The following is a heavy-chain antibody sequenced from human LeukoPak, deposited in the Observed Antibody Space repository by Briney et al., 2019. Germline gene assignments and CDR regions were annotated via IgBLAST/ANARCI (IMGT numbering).Heavy chain of an antibody. D-gene: IGHD3-22*01. J-gene: IGHJ3*02. CDR1: GYTFTSYG. Sequence: ASVKVSCKASGYTFTSYGISWVRQAPGQGLEWMGRIIPILGIANYAQKFQGRVTITADKSTSTAYMELSSLRSEDTAVYYCARGYDSSGYPEDDAFDIWGQGTMVTVSS. V-gene: IGHV1-69*04. CDR3: ARGYDSSGYPEDDAFDI. CDR2: IIPILGIA.